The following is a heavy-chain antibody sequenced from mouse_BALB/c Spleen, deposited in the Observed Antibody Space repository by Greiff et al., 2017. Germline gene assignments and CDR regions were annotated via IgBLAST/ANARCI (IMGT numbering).Heavy chain of an antibody. D-gene: IGHD1-1*01. CDR1: GFTFSSYG. V-gene: IGHV5-6-3*01. J-gene: IGHJ2*01. CDR2: INSNGGST. Sequence: VKVVESGGGLVQPGGSLKLSCAASGFTFSSYGMSWVRQTPDKRLELVATINSNGGSTYYPDSVKGRFTISRDNAKNTLYLQMSSLKSEDTAMYYCARDGGYYYGSFDYWGQGTTLTVSS. CDR3: ARDGGYYYGSFDY.